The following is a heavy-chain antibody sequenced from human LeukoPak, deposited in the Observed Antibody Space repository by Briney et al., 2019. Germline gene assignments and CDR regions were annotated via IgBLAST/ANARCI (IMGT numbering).Heavy chain of an antibody. J-gene: IGHJ4*02. CDR1: GFTLSSYA. CDR2: ISGSGGST. Sequence: GGSLRLSCAASGFTLSSYAMSRVRQAPGKGLEWVSAISGSGGSTYYADSVKGRFTISRDNSKNTLYLQMNSLRAEDTAVYYCARERSAMITFGGVIVSFFDYWGQGTLVTVSS. D-gene: IGHD3-16*02. V-gene: IGHV3-23*01. CDR3: ARERSAMITFGGVIVSFFDY.